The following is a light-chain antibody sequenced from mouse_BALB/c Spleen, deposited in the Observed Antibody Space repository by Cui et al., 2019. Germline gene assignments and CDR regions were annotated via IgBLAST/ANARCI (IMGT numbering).Light chain of an antibody. J-gene: IGKJ2*01. CDR1: ENIYSN. CDR3: HHLWGTHMYT. Sequence: DIQTSQSPGHLSVSVGETVTITFPASENIYSNLAWDQQKQGKAPQLLVYAATNLTGGAPSRFSGSGSGTQYSLKINSLQSEDFGSYSCHHLWGTHMYTFGGGTKLEIK. CDR2: AAT. V-gene: IGKV12-46*01.